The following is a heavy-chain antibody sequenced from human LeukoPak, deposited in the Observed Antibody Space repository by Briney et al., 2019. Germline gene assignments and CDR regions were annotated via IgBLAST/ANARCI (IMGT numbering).Heavy chain of an antibody. D-gene: IGHD5-18*01. CDR2: IYYSGST. Sequence: SETLSLTCSVSGGSITSSSSYWGWIRQPPGKGLEWIGSIYYSGSTYYNPSLKSRVTMSVDTSKNQFSLRLSSVAAADTAVYYCARALGYSYRFDPWGQGTLVTVSS. V-gene: IGHV4-39*07. CDR1: GGSITSSSSY. CDR3: ARALGYSYRFDP. J-gene: IGHJ5*02.